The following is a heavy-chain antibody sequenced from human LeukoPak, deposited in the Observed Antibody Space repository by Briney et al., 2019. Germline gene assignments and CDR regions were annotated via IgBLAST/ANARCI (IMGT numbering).Heavy chain of an antibody. J-gene: IGHJ2*01. CDR2: INSDGSRT. D-gene: IGHD3-10*01. Sequence: PGGSLRLSCAAPGFTFSSYWMHWVRQAPGKGPVWVSRINSDGSRTTYAESVKGRFTFSRDNAKNTLLLQMNSLRAEDTAVYYCARDLGSGFLDLWGRGTLVTVSS. CDR3: ARDLGSGFLDL. V-gene: IGHV3-74*01. CDR1: GFTFSSYW.